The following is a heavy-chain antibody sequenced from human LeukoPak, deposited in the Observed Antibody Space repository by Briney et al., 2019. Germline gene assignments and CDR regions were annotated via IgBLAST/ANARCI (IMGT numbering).Heavy chain of an antibody. J-gene: IGHJ4*02. CDR1: GGSISSGGYY. Sequence: EPSQTLSLTCTVSGGSISSGGYYWSWIRQPPGKGLEWIGYIYHSGSTYYNPSLKSRVTISVDRSKNQFSLKLSSVTAADTAVYYCARFWSGYHYYFDYWGQGTLVTVSS. CDR2: IYHSGST. V-gene: IGHV4-30-2*01. CDR3: ARFWSGYHYYFDY. D-gene: IGHD3-3*01.